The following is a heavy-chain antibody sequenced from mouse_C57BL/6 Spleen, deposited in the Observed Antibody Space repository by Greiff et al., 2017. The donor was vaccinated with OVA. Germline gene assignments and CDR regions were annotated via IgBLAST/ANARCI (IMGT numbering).Heavy chain of an antibody. J-gene: IGHJ3*01. CDR2: ISYDGSN. V-gene: IGHV3-6*01. Sequence: EVKLQESGPGLVKPSQSLSLTCSVTGYSITSGYYWNWIRQFPGNKLEWMGYISYDGSNNYNPSLKNRISITRDTSKNQFFLKLNSVTTEDTATYYCARGGGDEGFAYWGQGTLVTVSA. CDR1: GYSITSGYY. D-gene: IGHD3-3*01. CDR3: ARGGGDEGFAY.